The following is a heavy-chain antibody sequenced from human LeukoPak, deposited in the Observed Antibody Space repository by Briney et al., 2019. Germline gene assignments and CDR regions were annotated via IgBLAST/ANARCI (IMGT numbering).Heavy chain of an antibody. CDR1: GGSISSGSYY. Sequence: SETLSLTCTVSGGSISSGSYYWSWVRQPAGKGLEWIGRIYTSGSTNYNPSLKSRVTISLDTSKNQFSLKLSSVTAADTAVYYCANSIDFDYGDYYFDYWGQGALVTISS. V-gene: IGHV4-61*02. CDR2: IYTSGST. CDR3: ANSIDFDYGDYYFDY. D-gene: IGHD4-17*01. J-gene: IGHJ4*02.